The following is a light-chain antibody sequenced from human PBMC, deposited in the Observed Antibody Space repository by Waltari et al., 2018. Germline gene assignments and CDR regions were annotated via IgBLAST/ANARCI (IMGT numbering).Light chain of an antibody. V-gene: IGLV1-44*01. CDR2: SDT. Sequence: QSVVTQQPSASGTPGQRVTISCSGSRSNIGGNPVSWYQQFPGAAPNLLIYSDTQRPSGVPCRFSGSKSGTSAYLAINGRQSEDEADYFCAAWEDRLNGVVFGGGTKVTVL. CDR1: RSNIGGNP. CDR3: AAWEDRLNGVV. J-gene: IGLJ2*01.